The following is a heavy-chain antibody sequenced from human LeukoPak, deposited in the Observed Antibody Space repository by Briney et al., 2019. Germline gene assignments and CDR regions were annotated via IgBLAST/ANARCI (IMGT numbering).Heavy chain of an antibody. CDR1: GGSISSSNW. Sequence: PSETLSLTCAVSGGSISSSNWWCLVRQPPGKGLEWIGEIYHSGSTNYNPSLKSRVTISVVKSKNQFSLKLSSVTAADTAVYYCARGAAAGSFDYWGQGTLVTVSS. J-gene: IGHJ4*02. CDR2: IYHSGST. V-gene: IGHV4-4*02. D-gene: IGHD6-13*01. CDR3: ARGAAAGSFDY.